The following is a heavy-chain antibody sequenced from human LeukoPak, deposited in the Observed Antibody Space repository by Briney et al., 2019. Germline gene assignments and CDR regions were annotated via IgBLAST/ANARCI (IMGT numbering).Heavy chain of an antibody. CDR2: FDPEDGET. CDR1: GYTLTELS. CDR3: ATIPLSKGDYVGEAGLQH. J-gene: IGHJ1*01. D-gene: IGHD4-17*01. Sequence: ASVKVPCKVSGYTLTELSMHWVRQAPGKGLEWMGGFDPEDGETIYAQKFQGRVTMTEDTSTDTAYMELSSLRSEDTAVYYCATIPLSKGDYVGEAGLQHWGQGTLVTVSS. V-gene: IGHV1-24*01.